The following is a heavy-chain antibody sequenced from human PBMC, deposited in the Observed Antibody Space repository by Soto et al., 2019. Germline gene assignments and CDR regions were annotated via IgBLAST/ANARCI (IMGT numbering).Heavy chain of an antibody. CDR3: ARTAAAGKYYYGMDV. J-gene: IGHJ6*02. Sequence: EVQLVQSGAEVKKPGESLKISCKGSGYSFTSYCIGWVRQMPGKGVELMGIIYPGDSDTRYSPSFQGQVTISADKSISTAYLQWSSLKASDTAMYYCARTAAAGKYYYGMDVWGQGTTVTVSS. V-gene: IGHV5-51*01. D-gene: IGHD6-13*01. CDR1: GYSFTSYC. CDR2: IYPGDSDT.